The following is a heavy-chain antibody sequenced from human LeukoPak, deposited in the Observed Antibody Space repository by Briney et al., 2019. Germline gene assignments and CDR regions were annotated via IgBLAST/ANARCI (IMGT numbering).Heavy chain of an antibody. J-gene: IGHJ4*02. D-gene: IGHD2-2*01. CDR1: GYTFTDYY. Sequence: TSVKLSSKASGYTFTDYYMHWVRQAPGQGFEWMGWINPNDSDTNYAQKVKGRVTMTRDTSISTAHMEVSRLRSDDTAVYYCARANFLYCSSTTCLFDYWGQGTRVTVSS. CDR2: INPNDSDT. CDR3: ARANFLYCSSTTCLFDY. V-gene: IGHV1-2*02.